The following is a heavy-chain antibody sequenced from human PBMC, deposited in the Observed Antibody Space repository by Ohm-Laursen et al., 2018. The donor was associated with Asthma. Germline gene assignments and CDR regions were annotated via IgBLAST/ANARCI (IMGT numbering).Heavy chain of an antibody. Sequence: SLRLSCTASGFIFSSYSMNWVRQAPGKGLEWVSSISPSSSLIYYADSVKGRFTISRDNSKNTLYLQMNSLRAEDTAVYYCARVNRQWLVRARPNYFDYWGQGTLVTVSS. D-gene: IGHD6-19*01. V-gene: IGHV3-21*01. CDR1: GFIFSSYS. CDR2: ISPSSSLI. CDR3: ARVNRQWLVRARPNYFDY. J-gene: IGHJ4*02.